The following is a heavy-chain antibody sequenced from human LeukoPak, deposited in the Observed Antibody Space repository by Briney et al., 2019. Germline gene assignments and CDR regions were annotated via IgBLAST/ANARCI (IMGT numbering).Heavy chain of an antibody. Sequence: GGSLRLSCAASGFTFSSYEMNWVRQAPGKGLEWVSSITSGSSYIYYADSVKGRFTISRDNAKNSLYLQMNSLRAEDTAVYYCARGGRPDYYYYMDVWGKGTTVTVSS. J-gene: IGHJ6*03. CDR3: ARGGRPDYYYYMDV. CDR1: GFTFSSYE. V-gene: IGHV3-21*01. D-gene: IGHD2-15*01. CDR2: ITSGSSYI.